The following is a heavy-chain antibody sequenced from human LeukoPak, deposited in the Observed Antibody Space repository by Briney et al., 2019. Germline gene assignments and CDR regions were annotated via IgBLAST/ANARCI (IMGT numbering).Heavy chain of an antibody. D-gene: IGHD6-6*01. V-gene: IGHV4-4*07. CDR2: IYTSGST. CDR1: GGSISSYY. J-gene: IGHJ6*03. Sequence: PSETLSLTCTVSGGSISSYYWSWIRQPAGKGLEWIGCIYTSGSTNYNPSLKSRVTMSVDTSKNQFSLKLSSVTAADTAVYYCARDLTYSSSSRGLLYYYYYMDVWGKGTTVTVSS. CDR3: ARDLTYSSSSRGLLYYYYYMDV.